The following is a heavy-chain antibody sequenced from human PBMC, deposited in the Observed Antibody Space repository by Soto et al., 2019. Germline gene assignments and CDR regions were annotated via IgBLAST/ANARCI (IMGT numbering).Heavy chain of an antibody. J-gene: IGHJ6*02. CDR2: IWYDGSNK. CDR3: ARDYGDYEGKNYYYYGMDV. D-gene: IGHD4-17*01. V-gene: IGHV3-33*01. CDR1: GFTFSSYG. Sequence: QVQLVESGGGVVQPGRSLRLSCAASGFTFSSYGMHWVRQAPGKGLEWVAVIWYDGSNKYYADSVKGRFTISRDNSKNXLXXQMNSLRAEDTAVYYCARDYGDYEGKNYYYYGMDVWGQGTTVTVSS.